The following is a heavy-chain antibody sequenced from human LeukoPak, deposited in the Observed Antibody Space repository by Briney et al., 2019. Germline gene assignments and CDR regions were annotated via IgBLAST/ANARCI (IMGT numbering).Heavy chain of an antibody. CDR3: ARGGPVVVPAAVADAFDI. CDR2: INPNSGGT. J-gene: IGHJ3*02. Sequence: ASVKVSCKASGYTFTGYYMHWVRQAPGRGLEWMGWINPNSGGTNYAQKFQGWVTMTRDTSISTAYMELSRLRSDDTAVYYCARGGPVVVPAAVADAFDIWGQGTMVTVSS. D-gene: IGHD2-2*01. V-gene: IGHV1-2*04. CDR1: GYTFTGYY.